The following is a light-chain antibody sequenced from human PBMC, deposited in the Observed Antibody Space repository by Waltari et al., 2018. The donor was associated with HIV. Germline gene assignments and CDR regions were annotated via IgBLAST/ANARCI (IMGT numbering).Light chain of an antibody. J-gene: IGKJ3*01. CDR3: QQYGSSPPLS. CDR1: QSVSSSY. Sequence: EIVLTQSPGTLSLSPGERDTLPCRASQSVSSSYLAWYQQKPGQTPRLLIYGASSRATSIPDRCSGSQSGTDFTLTISRLEPEYVAVYNCQQYGSSPPLSFGPGTKVDIK. V-gene: IGKV3-20*01. CDR2: GAS.